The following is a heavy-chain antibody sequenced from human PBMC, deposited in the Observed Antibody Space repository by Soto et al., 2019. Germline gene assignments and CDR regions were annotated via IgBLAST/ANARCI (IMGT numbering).Heavy chain of an antibody. V-gene: IGHV4-59*08. CDR1: GGSISSYY. CDR2: IYYSGST. J-gene: IGHJ5*02. CDR3: ARQRQAGVGVWFDP. D-gene: IGHD6-19*01. Sequence: PSETLFLTCTVSGGSISSYYWSWIRQPTGKGLEWIGYIYYSGSTNYNPSLKSRVTISVDTSKNQFSLKLSSVTAADTAVYYCARQRQAGVGVWFDPWGQGTLVTGSS.